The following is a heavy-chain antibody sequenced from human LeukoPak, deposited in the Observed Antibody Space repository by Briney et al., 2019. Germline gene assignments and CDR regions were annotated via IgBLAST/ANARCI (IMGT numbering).Heavy chain of an antibody. D-gene: IGHD1-26*01. Sequence: GESLRLSCAASGFTFSSYDMNWVRQAPGEGLEWISYISISSSTIYYADSVKGRFTISRDNARDSLYLQMNSLRAEDTAVYYCAREGSGELLSRYFDYWGQGTLVTVSS. V-gene: IGHV3-48*01. CDR1: GFTFSSYD. CDR3: AREGSGELLSRYFDY. CDR2: ISISSSTI. J-gene: IGHJ4*02.